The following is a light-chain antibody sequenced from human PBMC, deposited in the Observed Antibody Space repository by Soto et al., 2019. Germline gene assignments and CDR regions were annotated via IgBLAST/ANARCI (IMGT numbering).Light chain of an antibody. J-gene: IGLJ3*02. CDR3: SSYTTGTTWV. V-gene: IGLV2-14*01. CDR1: SSDVGAYNY. CDR2: EVS. Sequence: QSALTQPASVSGSPGQSITISCTGASSDVGAYNYVSWYQQHPGKAPKLMIYEVSDRPSGVSDRFSGSKSGNTASLTISGLQADDEADYYCSSYTTGTTWVFGGGTKLTVL.